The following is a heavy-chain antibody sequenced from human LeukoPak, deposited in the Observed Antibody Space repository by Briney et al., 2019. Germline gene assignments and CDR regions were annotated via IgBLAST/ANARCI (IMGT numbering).Heavy chain of an antibody. Sequence: ASVKVSCKASGYTFTSYGISWVRQAPGQGLEWMGWISAYNGNTNYARKLQGRVTMTTDTSTSTAYMELSSLRSEDTAVYYCARSRGGELLANWFDPWGQGTLVTVSS. J-gene: IGHJ5*02. CDR3: ARSRGGELLANWFDP. CDR2: ISAYNGNT. D-gene: IGHD1-26*01. CDR1: GYTFTSYG. V-gene: IGHV1-18*01.